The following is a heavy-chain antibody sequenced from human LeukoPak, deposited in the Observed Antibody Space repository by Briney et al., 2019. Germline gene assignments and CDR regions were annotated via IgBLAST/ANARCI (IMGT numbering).Heavy chain of an antibody. Sequence: GGSLRLSCAASGFTFSSYWMSWVRQAPGKGLEWVANIKQGGGEKYYVDSVKGRFTISRDNAKNSLYLQMNSLRAEGTAVYYCARDGGVWFGEFSYFDYWGQGTLVTVSS. CDR1: GFTFSSYW. CDR3: ARDGGVWFGEFSYFDY. CDR2: IKQGGGEK. V-gene: IGHV3-7*01. D-gene: IGHD3-10*01. J-gene: IGHJ4*02.